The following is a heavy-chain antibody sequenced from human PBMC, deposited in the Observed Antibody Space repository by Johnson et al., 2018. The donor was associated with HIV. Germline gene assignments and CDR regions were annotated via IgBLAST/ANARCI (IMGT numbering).Heavy chain of an antibody. J-gene: IGHJ3*02. CDR1: GFTFSIYG. D-gene: IGHD6-6*01. Sequence: EVQLVESGGGVVQPGGSLRLSCAASGFTFSIYGMHWVRQAPGKGLVWVSRINSDGSSTSYADSVKVRFTISRDNAKNTLYLQMNSLRAEDTAVYYCARALLIAARPVGAFDIWGQGTMVTGSS. CDR2: INSDGSST. CDR3: ARALLIAARPVGAFDI. V-gene: IGHV3-74*02.